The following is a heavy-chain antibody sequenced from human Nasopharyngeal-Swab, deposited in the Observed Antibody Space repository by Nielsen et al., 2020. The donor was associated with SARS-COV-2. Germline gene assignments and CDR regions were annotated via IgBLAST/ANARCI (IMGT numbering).Heavy chain of an antibody. D-gene: IGHD3-22*01. CDR1: GFTFDDYA. J-gene: IGHJ4*02. CDR3: ARDSKTYYYDSSGYYYEYYFDY. Sequence: GGSLRLSCAASGFTFDDYAMHWVRQAPGKGLEWVSGISWNSGSIGYADSVKGRFTISRDNAKNSLYLQMNSLRAEDTAVYYCARDSKTYYYDSSGYYYEYYFDYWGQGTLVTVSS. CDR2: ISWNSGSI. V-gene: IGHV3-9*01.